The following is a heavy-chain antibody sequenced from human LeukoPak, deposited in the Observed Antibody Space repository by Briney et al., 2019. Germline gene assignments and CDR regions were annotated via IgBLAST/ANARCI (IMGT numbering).Heavy chain of an antibody. CDR2: IYSGGST. Sequence: GGSLRLSCAASGFTVSNNYMSWVRQAPGKGLEWVSVIYSGGSTYYADSVKGRFTISRDNSKNTLYLQMNSLRAEDTAVYYCASSPAYCSSTSCQLDYWGQGTLVTVPS. CDR3: ASSPAYCSSTSCQLDY. CDR1: GFTVSNNY. J-gene: IGHJ4*02. V-gene: IGHV3-53*01. D-gene: IGHD2-2*01.